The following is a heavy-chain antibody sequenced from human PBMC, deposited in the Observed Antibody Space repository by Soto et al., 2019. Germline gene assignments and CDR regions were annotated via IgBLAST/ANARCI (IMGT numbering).Heavy chain of an antibody. V-gene: IGHV1-18*01. J-gene: IGHJ4*02. D-gene: IGHD4-17*01. CDR3: AIDLCRSVYGDYPADY. Sequence: QVQLVQSGAEVKKPGASVKVSCQASGYTFTSYGITWVRQAPGQAFEWLGRISAYYGNPNYTQKLQGRVTMTSDTSTSTAYMELRSLRSDDTAVYYCAIDLCRSVYGDYPADYWGQGTLGTVSA. CDR1: GYTFTSYG. CDR2: ISAYYGNP.